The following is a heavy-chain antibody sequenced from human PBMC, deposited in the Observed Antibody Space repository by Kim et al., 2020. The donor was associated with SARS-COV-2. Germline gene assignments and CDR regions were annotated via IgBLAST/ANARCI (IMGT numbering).Heavy chain of an antibody. CDR1: GFILRNPW. V-gene: IGHV3-15*01. Sequence: GGSLRLSCTGSGFILRNPWITWVRQAPGKGLGWVGRIKSKIDDGTAEYAAPVKGRFTISGDDSKNTLYLKMKSLKTADTAVYYCAAGNYGECTYVDYWGQGTLVTVSS. D-gene: IGHD4-17*01. CDR3: AAGNYGECTYVDY. J-gene: IGHJ4*02. CDR2: IKSKIDDGTA.